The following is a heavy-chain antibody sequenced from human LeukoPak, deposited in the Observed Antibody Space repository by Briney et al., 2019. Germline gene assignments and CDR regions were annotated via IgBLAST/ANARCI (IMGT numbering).Heavy chain of an antibody. V-gene: IGHV1-2*06. D-gene: IGHD2-2*01. Sequence: ASVKVSCKASGYTFTGYYMHWVRRAPGQGLEWMGRINPNSGGTNYAQKFQGRVTMTRDTSISTAYMELSRLRSDDTAVYYCARDRRPAAMFDYWGQGTLVTVSS. CDR1: GYTFTGYY. CDR3: ARDRRPAAMFDY. J-gene: IGHJ4*02. CDR2: INPNSGGT.